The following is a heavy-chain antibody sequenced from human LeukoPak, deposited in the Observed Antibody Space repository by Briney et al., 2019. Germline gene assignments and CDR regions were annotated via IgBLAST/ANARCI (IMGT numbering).Heavy chain of an antibody. D-gene: IGHD3-10*01. CDR3: ARGVRGYYYGSGIDP. J-gene: IGHJ5*02. V-gene: IGHV3-21*01. Sequence: GGSMRLSCAASGFSFSTYAMSWVRQAPGKGLEWVSSISSSSSYIYYADSVKGRFTISRDNAKNSLYLQMNSLRAEDTAVYYCARGVRGYYYGSGIDPWGQGTLVTVSS. CDR1: GFSFSTYA. CDR2: ISSSSSYI.